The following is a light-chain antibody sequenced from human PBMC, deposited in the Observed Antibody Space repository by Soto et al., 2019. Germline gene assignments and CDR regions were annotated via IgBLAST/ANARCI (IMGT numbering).Light chain of an antibody. CDR1: QSVSTS. CDR2: DAS. CDR3: QVRDVWPS. J-gene: IGKJ1*01. Sequence: IVLTQSPVTLALSPGERAVLSCRASQSVSTSLAWYQHKAGQAPRLFIYDASKRAPGIPARFSGSGSGTDFTLTISSLEPEDLAVYYCQVRDVWPSFGQGTRWIS. V-gene: IGKV3-11*01.